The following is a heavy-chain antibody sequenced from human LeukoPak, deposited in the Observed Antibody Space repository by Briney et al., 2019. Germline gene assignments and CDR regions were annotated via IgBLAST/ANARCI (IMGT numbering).Heavy chain of an antibody. CDR2: ISYDGSNK. J-gene: IGHJ4*02. D-gene: IGHD3-3*01. V-gene: IGHV3-30-3*01. CDR1: GFTFSSYA. Sequence: GGSLRLSCAASGFTFSSYAMHWVRKAPGKGLEWVAVISYDGSNKYYADSVKGRFTISRDNSKNTLYLQMNSLRAEDTAVYYCARGDFWSGPTDYWGQGTLVIVSS. CDR3: ARGDFWSGPTDY.